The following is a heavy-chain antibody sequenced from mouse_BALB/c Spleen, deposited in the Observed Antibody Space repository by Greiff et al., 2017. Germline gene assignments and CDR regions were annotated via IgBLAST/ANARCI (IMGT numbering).Heavy chain of an antibody. D-gene: IGHD2-1*01. CDR2: IWGDGST. J-gene: IGHJ3*01. V-gene: IGHV2-6-7*01. Sequence: VKLMESGPGLVAPSQSLSITCTVSGFSLTGYGVNWVRQPPGKGQEWLGMIWGDGSTDYNSALKSRLSISKDNSKSQVFLKMNSLQTDDTARYYCARDEARYGNYFAYWGQGTLVTVSA. CDR3: ARDEARYGNYFAY. CDR1: GFSLTGYG.